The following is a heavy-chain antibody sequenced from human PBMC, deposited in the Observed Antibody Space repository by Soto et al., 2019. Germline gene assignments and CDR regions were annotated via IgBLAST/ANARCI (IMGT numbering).Heavy chain of an antibody. CDR1: GGTFSSYA. D-gene: IGHD3-22*01. V-gene: IGHV1-69*06. CDR2: IIPIFGTA. Sequence: SVKVSCNASGGTFSSYAIRLVRQAPGQGLEWMGGIIPIFGTANYAQKFQVRVTITADKSTSTAYMELSSLRSEDTAVYYCARALHYYDSSGYYDAFDIWGQGTMVTVSS. J-gene: IGHJ3*02. CDR3: ARALHYYDSSGYYDAFDI.